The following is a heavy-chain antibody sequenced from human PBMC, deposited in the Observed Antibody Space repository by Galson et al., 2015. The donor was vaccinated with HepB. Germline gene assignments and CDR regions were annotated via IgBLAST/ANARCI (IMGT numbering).Heavy chain of an antibody. Sequence: SLRLSCAASGFTFSSYGMHWVRQAPGKGLERVAVIWYDGSNKYYADSVKGRFTISRDNSKNTLYLQMNSLRAEDTAVYYCARDVVPDYYYMDVWGKGTTVTVSS. D-gene: IGHD2-2*01. CDR2: IWYDGSNK. CDR3: ARDVVPDYYYMDV. V-gene: IGHV3-33*08. J-gene: IGHJ6*03. CDR1: GFTFSSYG.